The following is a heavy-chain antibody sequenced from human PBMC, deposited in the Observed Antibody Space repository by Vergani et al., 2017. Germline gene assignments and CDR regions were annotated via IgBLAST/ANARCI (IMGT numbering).Heavy chain of an antibody. CDR2: ISSSSSYI. Sequence: VQLVESGGGVVQPGRSLRLSCAASGFTFSSYGMHWVRQAPGKGLEWVSSISSSSSYIYYADSVKGRFTISRDNAKNSLYLQMNSLRAEDTAVYYCARDASRAVTTDFDYWGQGTLVTVSS. CDR3: ARDASRAVTTDFDY. D-gene: IGHD4-17*01. V-gene: IGHV3-21*01. J-gene: IGHJ4*02. CDR1: GFTFSSYG.